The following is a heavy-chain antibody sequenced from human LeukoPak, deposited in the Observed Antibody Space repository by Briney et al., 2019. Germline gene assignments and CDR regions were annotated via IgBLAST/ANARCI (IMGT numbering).Heavy chain of an antibody. CDR3: ARDLNRRVFTDY. Sequence: GRSLRLSCAASGFTFSRYGMHWVRQAPGKGLEWVAVIWYDGSNKYYAESVKGRFTISRDNSKNTLHLQMNSLRAEDTAVYYCARDLNRRVFTDYWGQGTLVTVSS. V-gene: IGHV3-33*01. CDR1: GFTFSRYG. CDR2: IWYDGSNK. J-gene: IGHJ4*02.